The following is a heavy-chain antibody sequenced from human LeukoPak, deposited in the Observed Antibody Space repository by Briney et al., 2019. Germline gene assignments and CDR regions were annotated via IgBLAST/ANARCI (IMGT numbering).Heavy chain of an antibody. D-gene: IGHD6-13*01. CDR2: ISSGGTTI. Sequence: GGSLRLSCAASGMSFSSYEMNWVRQAPGKGLEWVSYISSGGTTIYYADSVKGRFTISRDNAKNSLYLQMNNLRAEDTAVYYCASARLYSSSWYCYFDYWGRGTLVTVSS. J-gene: IGHJ4*02. V-gene: IGHV3-48*03. CDR3: ASARLYSSSWYCYFDY. CDR1: GMSFSSYE.